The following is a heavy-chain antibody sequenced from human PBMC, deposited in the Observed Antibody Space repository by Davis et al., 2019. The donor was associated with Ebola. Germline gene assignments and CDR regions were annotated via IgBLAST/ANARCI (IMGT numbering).Heavy chain of an antibody. D-gene: IGHD3-22*01. Sequence: MPGGSLRLSCTVSGDSISSDYWSWIRQSPGKGLEWIGYIYCSGSTNYNPSLKTRVTISVDTSKNQFSLKLSSVTAADTAVYYCARAAYYYDSSGYYLGNFDYWGQGTLVTVSS. CDR2: IYCSGST. J-gene: IGHJ4*02. CDR1: GDSISSDY. CDR3: ARAAYYYDSSGYYLGNFDY. V-gene: IGHV4-59*08.